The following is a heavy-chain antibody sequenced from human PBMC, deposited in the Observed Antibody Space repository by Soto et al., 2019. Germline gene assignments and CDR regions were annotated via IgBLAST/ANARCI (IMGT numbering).Heavy chain of an antibody. CDR3: ARPIPRWSYHYGMDV. Sequence: QLVESGGRGVQPGRSLGLSCEASEFTFSSYAMHWVRQAPGRGLEWVALISFDGRKEYYADSVKGRFIVSRDNSRSMVYLQMDSLRPDDTAIYYCARPIPRWSYHYGMDVWVQGTTVTVSS. V-gene: IGHV3-30*03. CDR2: ISFDGRKE. D-gene: IGHD2-15*01. J-gene: IGHJ6*02. CDR1: EFTFSSYA.